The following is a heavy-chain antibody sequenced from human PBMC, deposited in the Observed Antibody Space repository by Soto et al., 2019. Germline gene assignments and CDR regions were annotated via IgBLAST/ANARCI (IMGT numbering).Heavy chain of an antibody. J-gene: IGHJ4*02. CDR1: GFTFSSYA. Sequence: PXGSLRRSCAASGFTFSSYAMSWVRQAPGKGLEWVSAISGSGGSTYYADSVKGRFTISRDNSKNTLYMQMNSLRAEDTAVYYCAKDRRPSEWDLGYWGQGTLVSVSS. V-gene: IGHV3-23*01. CDR2: ISGSGGST. CDR3: AKDRRPSEWDLGY. D-gene: IGHD1-26*01.